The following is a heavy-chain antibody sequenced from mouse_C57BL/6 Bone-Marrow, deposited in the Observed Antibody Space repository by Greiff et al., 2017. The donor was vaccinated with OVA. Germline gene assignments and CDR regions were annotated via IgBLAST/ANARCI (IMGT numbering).Heavy chain of an antibody. D-gene: IGHD1-1*01. J-gene: IGHJ2*01. CDR1: GYTFTSYW. Sequence: EVQLQQSGTVLARPGASVKMSCKPSGYTFTSYWMHWVKQRPGQGLEWIGAIYPGNSDTSYNQKFKGKAKLTAVTSASTAYMELSSLTNEDSAVYYCTLYYGSSYDYWGQGTTLTVSS. CDR3: TLYYGSSYDY. V-gene: IGHV1-5*01. CDR2: IYPGNSDT.